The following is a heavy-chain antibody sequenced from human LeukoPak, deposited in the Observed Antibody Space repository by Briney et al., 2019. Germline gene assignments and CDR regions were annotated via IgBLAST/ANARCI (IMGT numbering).Heavy chain of an antibody. J-gene: IGHJ4*02. D-gene: IGHD6-19*01. V-gene: IGHV4-39*01. CDR1: GGSISSSSYY. Sequence: SETLSLTCTVSGGSISSSSYYWGWIRQPPGKRLEWIGSIYYSGSTYYNPSLKSRVTISVDTSKNQFSLKLSSVTAADTAVYYCARQLVAVAGNDYWGQGTLVTVSS. CDR2: IYYSGST. CDR3: ARQLVAVAGNDY.